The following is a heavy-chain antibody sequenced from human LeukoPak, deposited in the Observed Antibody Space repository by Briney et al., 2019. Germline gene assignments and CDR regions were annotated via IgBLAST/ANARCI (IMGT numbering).Heavy chain of an antibody. CDR1: GGSISSSSYY. D-gene: IGHD3-10*01. CDR2: IYYSGST. V-gene: IGHV4-39*01. CDR3: VRMVRGYFEPLE. Sequence: SETLSLTCTVSGGSISSSSYYWGWIRQPPGKGLEWIGSIYYSGSTYYNPSLKSRVTISVDTSKNQFSLKLSSVTAADTAVYYCVRMVRGYFEPLEWGQGTLVTVSS. J-gene: IGHJ4*02.